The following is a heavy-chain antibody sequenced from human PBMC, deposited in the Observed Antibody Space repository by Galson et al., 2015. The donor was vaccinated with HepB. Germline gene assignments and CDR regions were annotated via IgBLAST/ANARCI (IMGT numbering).Heavy chain of an antibody. CDR3: ARDRSSSWSYYFDY. V-gene: IGHV4-34*01. CDR2: INQSGST. Sequence: LSLTCAVYGGSLSVYYWSWIRQPPGKGLEWIGEINQSGSTNYNPSLKSRVTISVDTSKNQFSLKLSSVTAADTAVYYCARDRSSSWSYYFDYWGQGTLVTVSS. J-gene: IGHJ4*02. CDR1: GGSLSVYY. D-gene: IGHD6-13*01.